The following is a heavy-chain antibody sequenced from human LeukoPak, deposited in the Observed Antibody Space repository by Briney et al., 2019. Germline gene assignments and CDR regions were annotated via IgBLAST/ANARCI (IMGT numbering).Heavy chain of an antibody. D-gene: IGHD6-19*01. CDR2: ISGGSGFI. J-gene: IGHJ4*02. Sequence: GGSLRLSCAASGFTFSSYRMNWVRQAPGKGLEWVSTISGGSGFIYYADSVKDRFSISRDNAKNSLYLQMSSLRPEDTAVYYCATGLAMAGTFDYWGQGTLVTVSS. V-gene: IGHV3-21*01. CDR1: GFTFSSYR. CDR3: ATGLAMAGTFDY.